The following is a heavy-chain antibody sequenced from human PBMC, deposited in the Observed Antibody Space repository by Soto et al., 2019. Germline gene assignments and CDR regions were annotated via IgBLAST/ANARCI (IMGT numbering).Heavy chain of an antibody. CDR2: MYTSGST. CDR3: ARDGYASGWSSYAFDI. CDR1: GGSINTYF. Sequence: PSETLSLTCTVSGGSINTYFWSWIRQPAGKGLEWIGHMYTSGSTNYNPSLKSRVTMSVDTSKNQFSLKLNSLTAADTAVYYCARDGYASGWSSYAFDIWGQGTMVTVSS. V-gene: IGHV4-4*07. D-gene: IGHD6-19*01. J-gene: IGHJ3*02.